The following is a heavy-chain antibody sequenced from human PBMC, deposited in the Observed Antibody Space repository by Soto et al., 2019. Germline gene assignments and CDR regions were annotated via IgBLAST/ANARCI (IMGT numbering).Heavy chain of an antibody. V-gene: IGHV1-69*13. D-gene: IGHD1-26*01. CDR2: IIPFFGTS. CDR1: GGTFSSYP. CDR3: ARVGHITNYGMDV. Sequence: SVKVSCKASGGTFSSYPINWVRQAPGQGLEWMGGIIPFFGTSNYAQKFQGRVTITADESTSTAYMELRSLRSEDTAVYYCARVGHITNYGMDVWGQGTTVTVSS. J-gene: IGHJ6*02.